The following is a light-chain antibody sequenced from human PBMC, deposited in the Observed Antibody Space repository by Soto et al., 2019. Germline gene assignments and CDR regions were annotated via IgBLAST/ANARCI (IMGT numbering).Light chain of an antibody. CDR3: QQYGSSPRT. V-gene: IGKV3-20*01. CDR2: GAS. Sequence: ESVLTQSPGTLSLSPGERATLSCRASQSVTSSYLARYQQKPGQAPRLLIYGASSRATGIPDRFSGSGSGRDFTLTISRLEPEDFAVYYGQQYGSSPRTFGQGTKVEIK. CDR1: QSVTSSY. J-gene: IGKJ1*01.